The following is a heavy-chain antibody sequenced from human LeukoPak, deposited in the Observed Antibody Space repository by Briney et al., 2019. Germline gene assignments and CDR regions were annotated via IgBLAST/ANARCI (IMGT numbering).Heavy chain of an antibody. CDR1: GGSISSYY. CDR3: ARADDPDGLFDY. Sequence: SETLSLTCTVSGGSISSYYWSCIRQPPGKGLEWIGYIYYSGSTNYNPSLKSRVTISVDTSKNQFSLKLSSVTAADTAVYYCARADDPDGLFDYWGQGTLVTVSS. CDR2: IYYSGST. V-gene: IGHV4-59*01. D-gene: IGHD5-24*01. J-gene: IGHJ4*02.